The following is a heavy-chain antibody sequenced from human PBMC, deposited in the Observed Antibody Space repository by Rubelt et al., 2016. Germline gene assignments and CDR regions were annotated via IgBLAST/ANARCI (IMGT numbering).Heavy chain of an antibody. V-gene: IGHV4-28*03. J-gene: IGHJ3*02. CDR3: ASETSGSCLRAFDI. CDR1: GSFIGTGRL. Sequence: QVQLQESGPGLVKPSDTLSLTCGVSGSFIGTGRLWGWIRQPPGKGLEWIGFVHYSGSTYYNPSLRRCVTMSVDTAKNQFSLKLSSVTGVDTAVDYCASETSGSCLRAFDIWGQGTMVTVSS. CDR2: VHYSGST. D-gene: IGHD1-26*01.